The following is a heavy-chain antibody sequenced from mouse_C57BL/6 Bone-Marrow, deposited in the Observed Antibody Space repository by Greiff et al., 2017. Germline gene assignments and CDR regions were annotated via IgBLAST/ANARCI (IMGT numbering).Heavy chain of an antibody. J-gene: IGHJ4*01. CDR2: IYPGNGDT. CDR3: CRSGTTVYLDD. V-gene: IGHV1-5*01. D-gene: IGHD1-1*01. Sequence: VQLQQSGTVLARPGASVKMSCKTSGYTFTSYWMHWVKQRPGQGLEWIGAIYPGNGDTSYNQKFKGKATLTAVTSACTAYMELSSLTNEDSAVYKCCRSGTTVYLDDWGKGTTVTVSS. CDR1: GYTFTSYW.